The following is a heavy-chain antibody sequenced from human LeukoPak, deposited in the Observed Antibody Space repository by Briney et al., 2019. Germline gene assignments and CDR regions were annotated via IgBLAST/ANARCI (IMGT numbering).Heavy chain of an antibody. V-gene: IGHV4-34*01. CDR1: GGSFSGYY. CDR3: ARGRPYYYGSGSYYNPLADY. D-gene: IGHD3-10*01. Sequence: KPSETLSLTCAVYGGSFSGYYWSWIRQPPGKGLEWIGEINHSGGTNYNPSLKSRVTISVDTSKNQFSLKLSSVTAADTAVYYCARGRPYYYGSGSYYNPLADYWGQGTLVTVSS. CDR2: INHSGGT. J-gene: IGHJ4*02.